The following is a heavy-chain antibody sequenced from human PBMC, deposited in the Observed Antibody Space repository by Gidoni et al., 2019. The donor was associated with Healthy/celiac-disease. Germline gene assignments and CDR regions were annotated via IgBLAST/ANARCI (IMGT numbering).Heavy chain of an antibody. J-gene: IGHJ4*02. CDR3: ARAGIAAAGRGLDY. Sequence: QVQLVESGGGVVQPGRSLRLPCAASGFTFSSYGMHWVRQAPGKGLEWVAVIWYDGSNKYYADSVKGRFTISRDNSKNTLYLQMNSLRAEDTAVYYCARAGIAAAGRGLDYWGQGTLVTVSS. V-gene: IGHV3-33*01. CDR1: GFTFSSYG. D-gene: IGHD6-13*01. CDR2: IWYDGSNK.